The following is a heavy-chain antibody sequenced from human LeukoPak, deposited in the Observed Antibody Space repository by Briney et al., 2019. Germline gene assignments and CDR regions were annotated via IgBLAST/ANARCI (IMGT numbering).Heavy chain of an antibody. Sequence: GGSLRLSCAASRFTFSSYSVNWVCQAPGKGLEWVSSISSSSSYIHYADSVKGRFTISRDDAKNSLYLQMNSLRAEDTAVYYCVPVYYGSGSDWGQGTLVTVSS. D-gene: IGHD3-10*01. CDR1: RFTFSSYS. CDR3: VPVYYGSGSD. V-gene: IGHV3-21*01. CDR2: ISSSSSYI. J-gene: IGHJ4*02.